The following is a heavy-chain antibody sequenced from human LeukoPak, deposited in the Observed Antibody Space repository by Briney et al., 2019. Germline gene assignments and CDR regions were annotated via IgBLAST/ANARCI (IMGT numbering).Heavy chain of an antibody. V-gene: IGHV3-74*01. Sequence: GGSLRLSCAASGFTSSYYWMHWVRQAPGKGLVWVSRINHDGSSTTYADSVKGRFTISRDNAKNTLYLQMNSLRAEDTAVYYCARAPYSTGRGYYFDYWGQGTLVTVSS. J-gene: IGHJ4*02. D-gene: IGHD2-8*02. CDR2: INHDGSST. CDR1: GFTSSYYW. CDR3: ARAPYSTGRGYYFDY.